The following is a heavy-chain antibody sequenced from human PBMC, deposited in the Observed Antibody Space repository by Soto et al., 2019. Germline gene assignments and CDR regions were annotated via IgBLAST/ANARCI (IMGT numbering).Heavy chain of an antibody. V-gene: IGHV1-69*12. D-gene: IGHD6-13*01. J-gene: IGHJ6*02. CDR2: IIPIFGTA. CDR3: ASMYSSSWSYGMDV. CDR1: GGTFSSYA. Sequence: QVQLVQSGAEVKKHGSSVKVSCKASGGTFSSYAISWVRQAPGQGLEWMGGIIPIFGTANYAQKFQGRVTITADESTSTAYMELRILRSEDTAVYSCASMYSSSWSYGMDVWGQGTTVTVSS.